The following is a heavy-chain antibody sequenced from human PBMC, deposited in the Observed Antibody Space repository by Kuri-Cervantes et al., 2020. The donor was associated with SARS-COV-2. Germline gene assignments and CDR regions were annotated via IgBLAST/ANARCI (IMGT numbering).Heavy chain of an antibody. D-gene: IGHD3-3*01. V-gene: IGHV4-30-4*08. CDR1: GSPSPGVSH. CDR3: DRGVPRTIIGGVKADAFAI. J-gene: IGHJ3*02. CDR2: IYYSGST. Sequence: SETLSLTCNSDPGSPSPGVSHWSWIRQPPGKGLEWIGYIYYSGSTYYNPSLKSRVTISVDTSKNQFSLKLSSVTAADTAVYYCDRGVPRTIIGGVKADAFAIRSQGTMVTVSS.